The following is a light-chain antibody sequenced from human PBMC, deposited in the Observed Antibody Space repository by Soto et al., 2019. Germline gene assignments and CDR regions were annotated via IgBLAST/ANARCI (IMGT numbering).Light chain of an antibody. Sequence: DIQMTQSPSSLSASVGDKVTITCRASQTISRFVNWYQHKPGKGPNLLIHAASSLQSGVPSRFSGSGSGTDFTLTISSLQPEDFATYYCQQYENYWTFGQGTRVEIK. CDR2: AAS. J-gene: IGKJ1*01. CDR1: QTISRF. CDR3: QQYENYWT. V-gene: IGKV1-39*01.